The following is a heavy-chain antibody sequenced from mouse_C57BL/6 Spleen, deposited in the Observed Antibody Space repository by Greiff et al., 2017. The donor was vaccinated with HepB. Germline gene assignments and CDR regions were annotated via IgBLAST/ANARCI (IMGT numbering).Heavy chain of an antibody. J-gene: IGHJ4*01. CDR3: ARKEKGYYAMDY. Sequence: QVQLQQSGPELVKPGASVKISCKASGYAFSSSWMNWVKQRPGKGLEWIGRIYPGDGDTNYNGKCKGKATLTADKSSSTAYRQLSSLTSEDSAVYFCARKEKGYYAMDYWGQGTSVTVSS. CDR2: IYPGDGDT. V-gene: IGHV1-82*01. CDR1: GYAFSSSW.